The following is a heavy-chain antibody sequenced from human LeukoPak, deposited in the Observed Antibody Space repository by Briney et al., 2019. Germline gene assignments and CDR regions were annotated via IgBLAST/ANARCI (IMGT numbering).Heavy chain of an antibody. CDR3: ARELQRFLEWQRANWFDP. Sequence: ASVKVSCKVSGGTFSSYAISWVRQAPGQGLEWMGGIIPIFGTANYAQKFQGRVTITADESTSTAYMELSSLRSEDTAVYYCARELQRFLEWQRANWFDPWGQGTLVTVSS. V-gene: IGHV1-69*13. CDR2: IIPIFGTA. J-gene: IGHJ5*02. D-gene: IGHD3-3*01. CDR1: GGTFSSYA.